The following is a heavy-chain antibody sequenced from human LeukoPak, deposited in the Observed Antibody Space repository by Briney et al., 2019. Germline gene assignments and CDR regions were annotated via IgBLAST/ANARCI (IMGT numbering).Heavy chain of an antibody. V-gene: IGHV6-1*01. D-gene: IGHD2-2*01. Sequence: SQTLSLTCAISGDSVSSNSVTWNWIRQSPSRGLEWPGRTYYRSTWYNDYAVSVRGRITVNPDKSKNQFSLHLNSVTPEDTAVYYCARRLTQYDCFDPWGQGILVTVSS. CDR3: ARRLTQYDCFDP. CDR2: TYYRSTWYN. J-gene: IGHJ5*02. CDR1: GDSVSSNSVT.